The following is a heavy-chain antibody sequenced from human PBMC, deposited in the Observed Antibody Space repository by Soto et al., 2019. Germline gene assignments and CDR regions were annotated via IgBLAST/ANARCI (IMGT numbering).Heavy chain of an antibody. CDR1: GYSINIGYY. V-gene: IGHV4-38-2*02. CDR2: IRHSGNS. J-gene: IGHJ4*02. Sequence: SETLSLTCTVSGYSINIGYYWAWIRQPPGKGLEWIGSIRHSGNSNSNPSLKSRVTISVDTSKNQLSLKLSSVTAADTAVYYCARDRYTGTYGHFDSWGQGTLVTVSS. D-gene: IGHD1-26*01. CDR3: ARDRYTGTYGHFDS.